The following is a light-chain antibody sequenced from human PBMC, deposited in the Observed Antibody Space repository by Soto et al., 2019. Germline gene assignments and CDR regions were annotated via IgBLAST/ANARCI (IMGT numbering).Light chain of an antibody. V-gene: IGKV1-39*01. Sequence: DIPMTQSPSSLSASVGDRVTITCRATQSIDNYLSWYQQIPGKAPKLLIYAASNLQRGVPSRFSGSGSGTDFILTISNLQPDDFAVYYCQQCFSLPPTFGLGTKVETK. J-gene: IGKJ1*01. CDR3: QQCFSLPPT. CDR1: QSIDNY. CDR2: AAS.